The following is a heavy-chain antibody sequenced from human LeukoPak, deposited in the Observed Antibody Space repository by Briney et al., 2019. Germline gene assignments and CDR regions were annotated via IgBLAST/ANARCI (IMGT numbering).Heavy chain of an antibody. V-gene: IGHV5-51*01. CDR1: GYSFTSYW. D-gene: IGHD6-6*01. CDR2: IYPGDSDT. CDR3: AILAARQSNYYYYYMDV. Sequence: GDSLKISCKGSGYSFTSYWIGWVRQMPGKGLEWMGIIYPGDSDTRYSPSFQGQVTISADKSISTAYLQRSSLKASDTAVYYCAILAARQSNYYYYYMDVWGKGTTVTVSS. J-gene: IGHJ6*03.